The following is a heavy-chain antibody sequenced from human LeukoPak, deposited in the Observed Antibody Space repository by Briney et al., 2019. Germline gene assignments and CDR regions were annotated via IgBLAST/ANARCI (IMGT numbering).Heavy chain of an antibody. D-gene: IGHD5-24*01. CDR1: RFSLSTSGMC. CDR3: ARSSRDHYYNYGMDV. CDR2: IDWDDDR. J-gene: IGHJ6*02. V-gene: IGHV2-70*11. Sequence: SGPTLVNPTQTLTLTCTFSRFSLSTSGMCVSWIRQPPGKALEWLARIDWDDDRYYNTSLKTRLTISKDTSKNQVVLTMTNMDPVDTATYYCARSSRDHYYNYGMDVWGQGTTVTVSS.